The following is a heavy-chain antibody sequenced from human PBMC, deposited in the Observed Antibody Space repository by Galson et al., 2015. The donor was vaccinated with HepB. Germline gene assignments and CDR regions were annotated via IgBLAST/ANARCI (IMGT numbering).Heavy chain of an antibody. Sequence: CAISGDTVSSNSAAWNWIRQSPPRGREWLGRTYYRSRRYNDYAVSVKSRIIINPDTAKNQFSLQLNSVTPDDTAVYYCATGSWGDAFDIWGQGTMVTVSS. CDR1: GDTVSSNSAA. J-gene: IGHJ3*02. CDR3: ATGSWGDAFDI. CDR2: TYYRSRRYN. D-gene: IGHD3-16*01. V-gene: IGHV6-1*01.